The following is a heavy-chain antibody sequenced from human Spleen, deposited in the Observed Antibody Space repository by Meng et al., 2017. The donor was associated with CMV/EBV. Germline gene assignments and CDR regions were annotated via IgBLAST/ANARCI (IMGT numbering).Heavy chain of an antibody. V-gene: IGHV1-2*02. CDR1: GYTFTGYY. CDR3: ARDLQYQMLYGWFDP. D-gene: IGHD2-2*02. Sequence: SGYTFTGYYIHVVRQAHGQGLEWMGWINPNSGGTKYAQNFQGRVTMTRDTSISTAYMELNRLRSDDTALYYCARDLQYQMLYGWFDPWGQGTLVTVSS. CDR2: INPNSGGT. J-gene: IGHJ5*02.